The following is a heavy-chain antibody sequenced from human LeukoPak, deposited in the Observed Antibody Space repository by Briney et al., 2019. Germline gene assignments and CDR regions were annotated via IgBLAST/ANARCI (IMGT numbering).Heavy chain of an antibody. J-gene: IGHJ4*02. Sequence: GRSLRLSCAASGFTFSSYGMHWVRQAPGKGLEWVAVISYDGSNKYYADSVKGRFTISRDNSKNTLYLQMNSLRAEDTAVYYCAKDQKGPLPSIVVVPAAPDYWGQGTLVTVSS. CDR1: GFTFSSYG. CDR2: ISYDGSNK. V-gene: IGHV3-30*18. CDR3: AKDQKGPLPSIVVVPAAPDY. D-gene: IGHD2-2*01.